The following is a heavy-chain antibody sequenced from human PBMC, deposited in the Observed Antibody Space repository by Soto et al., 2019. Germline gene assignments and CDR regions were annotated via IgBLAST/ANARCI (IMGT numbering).Heavy chain of an antibody. D-gene: IGHD3-9*01. Sequence: GGSLRLSCAASGFTFSDYYMSWIRQAPGKGLEWVSYISSSGSTIYYADSVKGRFTISRDNAKNSLYLQMNSLGAEDTAVYYCARFDILTGYYGNYYYYGMDVWGQGTTVTVSS. V-gene: IGHV3-11*01. J-gene: IGHJ6*02. CDR1: GFTFSDYY. CDR3: ARFDILTGYYGNYYYYGMDV. CDR2: ISSSGSTI.